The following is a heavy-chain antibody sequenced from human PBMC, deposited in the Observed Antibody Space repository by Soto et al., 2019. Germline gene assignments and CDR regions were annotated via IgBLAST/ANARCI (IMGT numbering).Heavy chain of an antibody. D-gene: IGHD4-17*01. J-gene: IGHJ4*02. Sequence: EVQLVESGGGVVRPGGSLRLSCAASGFTFDDYGMSWVRQAPGKGLEWVSGINWNGGSTGYADSVKGRFTISRDNAKNSLYLQMNSLRAEDTALFHCARAHDYGDYRAFDYWGQGTLVTVSS. V-gene: IGHV3-20*01. CDR3: ARAHDYGDYRAFDY. CDR2: INWNGGST. CDR1: GFTFDDYG.